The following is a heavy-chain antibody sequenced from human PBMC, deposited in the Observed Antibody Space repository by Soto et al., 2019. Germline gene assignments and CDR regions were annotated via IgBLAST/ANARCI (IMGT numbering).Heavy chain of an antibody. Sequence: GGSLRLSCAASGFTLSSYSMNWVRQAPGKGLEWVSYISSSSSTIYYADSVKGRFTSSRDNAKNSLYLQMNSLRDEAPAVYYCAGNDSGSLNFGCLGQRALGTVPS. CDR2: ISSSSSTI. J-gene: IGHJ4*02. CDR3: AGNDSGSLNFGC. CDR1: GFTLSSYS. D-gene: IGHD3-22*01. V-gene: IGHV3-48*02.